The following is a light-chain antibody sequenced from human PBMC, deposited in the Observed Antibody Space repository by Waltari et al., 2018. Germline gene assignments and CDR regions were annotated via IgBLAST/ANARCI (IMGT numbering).Light chain of an antibody. CDR1: QTISIY. V-gene: IGKV1-39*01. CDR3: QQTYIAPYT. CDR2: AAS. Sequence: DIQSSQCPHSLSPYVGGRVTITCRASQTISIYLNWYQQKSGKAPKLLIYAASSLHSGVPSRFSGSGSGTDFTLTISSLQPEDFATYYCQQTYIAPYTFGQGTKLEI. J-gene: IGKJ2*01.